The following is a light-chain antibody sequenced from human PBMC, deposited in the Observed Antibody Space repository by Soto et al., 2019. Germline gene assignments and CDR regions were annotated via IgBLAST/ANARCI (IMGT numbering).Light chain of an antibody. J-gene: IGKJ1*01. CDR3: HQSYSLPVT. CDR1: QSISTY. Sequence: DIQMTQSPSSLSASVGDRVTITCRASQSISTYLNWYQQKPGQAPKLLISAAIALQSGVPSRFSGRGSGTDFPLTISSLQPEDFATYYCHQSYSLPVTFGPGTKVEIK. CDR2: AAI. V-gene: IGKV1-39*01.